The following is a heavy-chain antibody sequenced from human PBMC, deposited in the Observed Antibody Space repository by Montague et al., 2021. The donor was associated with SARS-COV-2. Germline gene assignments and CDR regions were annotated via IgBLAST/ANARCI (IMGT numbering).Heavy chain of an antibody. Sequence: SETLSLTCSVSGGSISSYYWSWIRQSPGKGLEWIGYIFHSGITDYNPSLKSRVTISVDMSKNQLSLQLNSVTAADSAVYYCTRTEYNWNDWFDPWGQGTLVTGS. CDR1: GGSISSYY. V-gene: IGHV4-59*13. J-gene: IGHJ5*02. D-gene: IGHD1-20*01. CDR3: TRTEYNWNDWFDP. CDR2: IFHSGIT.